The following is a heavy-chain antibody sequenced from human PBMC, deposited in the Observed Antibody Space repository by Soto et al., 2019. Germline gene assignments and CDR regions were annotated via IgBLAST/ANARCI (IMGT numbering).Heavy chain of an antibody. V-gene: IGHV1-2*04. CDR1: GYTFTVYY. CDR2: INPNSGGT. CDR3: AREGGYCSSTSCHDAFDI. J-gene: IGHJ3*02. Sequence: ASVKVSCKASGYTFTVYYMHWVRQAPGQGLEWMGWINPNSGGTNYAQKFQGWVTMTRDTSISTAYMELSRLRSDDTAVYYCAREGGYCSSTSCHDAFDIWGQGTMVTVSS. D-gene: IGHD2-2*01.